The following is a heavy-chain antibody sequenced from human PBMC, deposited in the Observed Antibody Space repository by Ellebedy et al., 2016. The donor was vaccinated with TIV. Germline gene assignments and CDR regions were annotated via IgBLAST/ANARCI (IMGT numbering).Heavy chain of an antibody. CDR2: IYSSGRT. Sequence: MPSETLSLTCTVSGGSVSSANYYWTWFRQPPGKGLEWLGYIYSSGRTDYKHSLKGRMAISVDTSRNQISLKLSSVTAADTPVYYCSAAYGGVPPAYWGQGTLVTVSS. V-gene: IGHV4-61*01. CDR1: GGSVSSANYY. J-gene: IGHJ4*02. CDR3: SAAYGGVPPAY. D-gene: IGHD4-23*01.